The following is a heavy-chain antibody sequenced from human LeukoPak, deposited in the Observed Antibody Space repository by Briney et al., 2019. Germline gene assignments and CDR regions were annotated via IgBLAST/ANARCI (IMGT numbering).Heavy chain of an antibody. CDR2: IYPGDSDT. Sequence: GESLKISCKGSGYNFTSYWVGWVRQMPGKGLQCLGTIYPGDSDTRYSPSFQGQVTISVDKSVSTAYLQWSSLKASDTAMYYYARSDSSGGARGIQYWGQGTPVTVSS. CDR1: GYNFTSYW. CDR3: ARSDSSGGARGIQY. D-gene: IGHD3-22*01. V-gene: IGHV5-51*01. J-gene: IGHJ1*01.